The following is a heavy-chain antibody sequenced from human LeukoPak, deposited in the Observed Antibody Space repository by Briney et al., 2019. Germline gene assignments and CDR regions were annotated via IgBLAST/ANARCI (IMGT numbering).Heavy chain of an antibody. Sequence: GGSLRLSCAASGFTLSSYEMNWVRLAPGKGLEWISYISRTGNSIYYADSVKGQFTISRDNSKNTLYLQMNSLRAEDTAVYYCAKAAIGSSWYPKPQSSNWFDPWGQGTLVTVSS. V-gene: IGHV3-48*03. CDR3: AKAAIGSSWYPKPQSSNWFDP. CDR2: ISRTGNSI. D-gene: IGHD6-13*01. CDR1: GFTLSSYE. J-gene: IGHJ5*02.